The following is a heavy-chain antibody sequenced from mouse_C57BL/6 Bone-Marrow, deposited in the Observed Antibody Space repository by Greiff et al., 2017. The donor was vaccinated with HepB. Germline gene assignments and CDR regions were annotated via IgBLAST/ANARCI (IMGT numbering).Heavy chain of an antibody. CDR2: IYPGSGNT. CDR1: GYTFTDYY. D-gene: IGHD1-1*01. Sequence: VQGVESGPELVKPGASVKISCKASGYTFTDYYINWVKQRPGQGLEWIGWIYPGSGNTKYNEKFKGKATLTVDTSSSTAYMQLSSLTSEDSAVYFCARDPYGSSSSYWYFDVWGTGTTVTVSS. J-gene: IGHJ1*03. V-gene: IGHV1-84*01. CDR3: ARDPYGSSSSYWYFDV.